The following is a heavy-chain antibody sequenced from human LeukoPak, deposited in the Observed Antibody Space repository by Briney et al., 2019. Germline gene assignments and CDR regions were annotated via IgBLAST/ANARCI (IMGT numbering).Heavy chain of an antibody. V-gene: IGHV1-2*02. CDR1: GYTFTGYY. CDR2: INPNSGGT. Sequence: GASVKVSCKASGYTFTGYYMHWVRQAPGQGLEWMGWINPNSGGTNYAQKFQGRVTMTRDTSISTAYMELSRLRSDDTAVYYCARGKVASVDTAMANFDYWGQGTLVTVSS. CDR3: ARGKVASVDTAMANFDY. D-gene: IGHD5-18*01. J-gene: IGHJ4*02.